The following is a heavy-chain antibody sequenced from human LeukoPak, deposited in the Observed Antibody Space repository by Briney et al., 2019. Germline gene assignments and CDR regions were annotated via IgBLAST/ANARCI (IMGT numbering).Heavy chain of an antibody. J-gene: IGHJ1*01. CDR1: GYTFTSYY. V-gene: IGHV1-46*01. Sequence: ASVKVSCKASGYTFTSYYMHWVRQAPGQGLEWMGIINPSGGSTSYAQKFQGRVTMTRDTYTSAVYMELSSLRSEDTAVYYCARDHAGYSSGPEYFHHWGQGTLVTVSS. CDR2: INPSGGST. CDR3: ARDHAGYSSGPEYFHH. D-gene: IGHD6-19*01.